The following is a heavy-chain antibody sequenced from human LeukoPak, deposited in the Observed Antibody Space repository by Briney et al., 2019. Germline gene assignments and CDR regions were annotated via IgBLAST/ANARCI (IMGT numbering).Heavy chain of an antibody. Sequence: ASVKVSCKASGYTFTSYYMHWVRQAPGQGLEWMGIINPSGGSTSYAQKFQGRVTMTRDMSTSTVYMELSSLRSEDTAVYYCANQRGVRDTYNWFDPWGQGTLVTVSS. J-gene: IGHJ5*02. CDR2: INPSGGST. V-gene: IGHV1-46*01. CDR1: GYTFTSYY. CDR3: ANQRGVRDTYNWFDP. D-gene: IGHD3-10*01.